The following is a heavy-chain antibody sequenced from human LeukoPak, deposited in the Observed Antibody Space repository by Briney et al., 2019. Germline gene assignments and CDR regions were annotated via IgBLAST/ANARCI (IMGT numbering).Heavy chain of an antibody. J-gene: IGHJ4*02. Sequence: PGRSLRLSCAASGYTFSSYGMHWVRQAPGKGLEWVAVIWYDGNNKYYADSVKGRFTISRDNSKNTLYLQMNSLRAEDTAVHYCARSTSSEYDIYHFDYWGQGTLVTVSS. CDR1: GYTFSSYG. CDR2: IWYDGNNK. CDR3: ARSTSSEYDIYHFDY. V-gene: IGHV3-33*01. D-gene: IGHD3-9*01.